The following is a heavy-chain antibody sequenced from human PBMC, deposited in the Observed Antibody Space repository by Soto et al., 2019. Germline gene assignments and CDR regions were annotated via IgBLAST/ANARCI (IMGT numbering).Heavy chain of an antibody. Sequence: SVKVSCKASGGTFSSYAISWVRQAPGQGLEWMGGIIPIFGTASYAQKFQGRVTITADESTSTAYMELSSLRSEDTAVYYCARSYYGSGTQSYYYYGMDVWGQGTTVTVSS. CDR3: ARSYYGSGTQSYYYYGMDV. V-gene: IGHV1-69*13. CDR2: IIPIFGTA. CDR1: GGTFSSYA. D-gene: IGHD3-10*01. J-gene: IGHJ6*02.